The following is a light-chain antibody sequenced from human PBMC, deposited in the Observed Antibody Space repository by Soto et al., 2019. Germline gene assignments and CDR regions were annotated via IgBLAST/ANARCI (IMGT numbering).Light chain of an antibody. CDR3: SSYTSSNTLYV. CDR1: SSDVGGYNY. CDR2: DVN. V-gene: IGLV2-14*01. J-gene: IGLJ1*01. Sequence: QSVLTQPASVSGSPGQSITISCTGTSSDVGGYNYVSWYQQHPGKAPKLMIYDVNNRPSGVSDRFSGSKSGNTASLTISGLQAEDEADYFCSSYTSSNTLYVLGAGTNLTVL.